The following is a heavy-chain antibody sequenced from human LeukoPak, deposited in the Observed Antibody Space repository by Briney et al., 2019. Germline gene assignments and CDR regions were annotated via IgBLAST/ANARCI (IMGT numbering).Heavy chain of an antibody. CDR2: FYHSGST. CDR1: GYSISSGYY. J-gene: IGHJ4*02. Sequence: NPSETLSLTCTVSGYSISSGYYWGWIRQPPGKGLEWIGSFYHSGSTYYNPSLKSRVTISVDTSKNQFSLKLRSVTAADTAVYYCARDLSELRQAAIFDYWGQGTLVTVSS. D-gene: IGHD3-10*01. V-gene: IGHV4-38-2*02. CDR3: ARDLSELRQAAIFDY.